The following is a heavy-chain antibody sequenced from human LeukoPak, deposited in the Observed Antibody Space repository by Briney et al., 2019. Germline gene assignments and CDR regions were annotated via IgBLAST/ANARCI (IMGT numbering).Heavy chain of an antibody. J-gene: IGHJ4*02. Sequence: PSETLSLTCTVSGGSISSGGYYWSWIRQPPGKGLEWIGYIYYSGSTYYNPSLKSRVTISVDTSKNQFSLKLSSVTAADTAVYYCARWCYYDSSGYSARFDYWGQGTLVTVSS. V-gene: IGHV4-30-4*01. CDR2: IYYSGST. CDR3: ARWCYYDSSGYSARFDY. D-gene: IGHD3-22*01. CDR1: GGSISSGGYY.